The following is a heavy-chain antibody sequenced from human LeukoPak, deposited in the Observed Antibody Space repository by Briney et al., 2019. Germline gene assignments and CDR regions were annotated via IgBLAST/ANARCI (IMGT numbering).Heavy chain of an antibody. J-gene: IGHJ4*02. D-gene: IGHD5-18*01. Sequence: PSETLSLTCAVSGYSISSGYYWGWIRQPPGKGLEWIGSIYHSGSTYYNPSLGSRVTISVDTSKNQFSLKLSSVTAADTAVYYCARGPYSYGYWDYWGQGTLVTVSS. CDR3: ARGPYSYGYWDY. CDR1: GYSISSGYY. CDR2: IYHSGST. V-gene: IGHV4-38-2*01.